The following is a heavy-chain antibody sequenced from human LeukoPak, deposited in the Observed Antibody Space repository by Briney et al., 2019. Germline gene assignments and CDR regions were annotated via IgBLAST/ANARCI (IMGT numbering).Heavy chain of an antibody. CDR2: INHSGST. V-gene: IGHV4-34*01. D-gene: IGHD3-16*01. CDR3: ASRFGRKTFDY. CDR1: GGSFSGYY. Sequence: PSETLSLTCAVYGGSFSGYYWSWIRQAPGKGLEWIGEINHSGSTNYNPSLKSRVTISVDTSKNQFSLKLSSVTAADTAVYYCASRFGRKTFDYWGQGTLVTVSS. J-gene: IGHJ4*02.